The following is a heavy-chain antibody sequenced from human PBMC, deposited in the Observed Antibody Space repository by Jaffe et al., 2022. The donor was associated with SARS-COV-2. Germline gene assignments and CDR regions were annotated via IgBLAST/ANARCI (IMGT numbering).Heavy chain of an antibody. CDR2: INAGNGNT. CDR1: GYTFIKYA. Sequence: QVQLVQSGAEVKKPGASVKVSCKASGYTFIKYAIHWVRQAPGQRLDWMGWINAGNGNTQYSQKFQDRVIITRDTPASTAYMELSSLRSEDTAVYYCARTYYYDSGSYFQFDYWGQGTLVTVSS. CDR3: ARTYYYDSGSYFQFDY. D-gene: IGHD3-10*01. J-gene: IGHJ4*02. V-gene: IGHV1-3*01.